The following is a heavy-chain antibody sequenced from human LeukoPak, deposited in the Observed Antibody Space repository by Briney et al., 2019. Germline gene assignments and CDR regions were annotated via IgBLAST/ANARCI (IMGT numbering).Heavy chain of an antibody. Sequence: SETLSLTCAVYGGSFSGYYWSWIRQPPGKGLEWIGEINHSGSTNYNPSLKSRVTILVDTSKNQFSLKLSSVTAADTAVYYCARGSSTFYYYYGMDVWGQGTTVTVSS. CDR2: INHSGST. CDR3: ARGSSTFYYYYGMDV. D-gene: IGHD6-6*01. CDR1: GGSFSGYY. J-gene: IGHJ6*02. V-gene: IGHV4-34*01.